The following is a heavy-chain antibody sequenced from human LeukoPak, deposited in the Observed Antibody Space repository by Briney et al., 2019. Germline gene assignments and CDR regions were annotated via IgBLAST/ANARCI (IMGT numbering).Heavy chain of an antibody. Sequence: GGSLRLSCAASGFTFQNFEMNWVRQAPGQGLEWISYIGPNGIYDADSVKGRFTISRDNAKNSLYLQMNSLGAEDTAVYYCARGGYCSGGNCHATLYDFWGQGTLVTVSS. CDR1: GFTFQNFE. CDR3: ARGGYCSGGNCHATLYDF. D-gene: IGHD2-21*01. CDR2: IGPNGI. V-gene: IGHV3-48*03. J-gene: IGHJ4*02.